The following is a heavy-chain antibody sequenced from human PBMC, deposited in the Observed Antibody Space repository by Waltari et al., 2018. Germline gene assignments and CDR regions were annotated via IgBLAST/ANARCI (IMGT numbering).Heavy chain of an antibody. J-gene: IGHJ4*02. CDR3: AREYRGRNWNYFDY. V-gene: IGHV3-33*01. D-gene: IGHD1-20*01. Sequence: QVQLVESGGGVVQPGRSLRLSCAESGCTFSSYGMHWVRQAPGKGLEWVAVIWYDGSNKYYADSVKGRFTISRDNSKNTLYLQMNSLRAEDTAVYYCAREYRGRNWNYFDYWGQGTLVTVSS. CDR1: GCTFSSYG. CDR2: IWYDGSNK.